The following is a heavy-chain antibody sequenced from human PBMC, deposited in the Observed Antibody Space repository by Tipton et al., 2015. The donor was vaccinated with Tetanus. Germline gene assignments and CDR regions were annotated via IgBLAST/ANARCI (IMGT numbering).Heavy chain of an antibody. D-gene: IGHD3-16*01. CDR1: VGAIIDSY. V-gene: IGHV4-59*08. CDR2: IYYSGST. CDR3: ARRRTLPLFDP. Sequence: TLSLTCTVSVGAIIDSYWGWIRQSPGKGLEWIGYIYYSGSTNYNPSLKSRVTISVDTSKNQFSLKLCSVTAADTAVYYCARRRTLPLFDPWGQGTLVTVSS. J-gene: IGHJ5*02.